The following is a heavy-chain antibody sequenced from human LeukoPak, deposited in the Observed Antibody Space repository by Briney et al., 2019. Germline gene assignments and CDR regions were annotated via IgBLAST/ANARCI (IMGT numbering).Heavy chain of an antibody. J-gene: IGHJ4*02. V-gene: IGHV3-33*01. CDR1: GFTFSSYA. D-gene: IGHD6-13*01. CDR3: ARPPTSGYSSSWYLAFIDY. CDR2: IWYDGSNG. Sequence: PGGSLRLSCAASGFTFSSYAMHWVRQAPGEGLEWVAVIWYDGSNGYYADSVKGRFTVSRDNSDNTLYLQMNSLRVEDTAVYYCARPPTSGYSSSWYLAFIDYWGQGTLVTVSS.